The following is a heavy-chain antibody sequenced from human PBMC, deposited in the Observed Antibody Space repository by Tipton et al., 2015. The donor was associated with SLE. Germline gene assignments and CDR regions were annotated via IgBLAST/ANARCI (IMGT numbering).Heavy chain of an antibody. J-gene: IGHJ4*02. V-gene: IGHV3-21*03. D-gene: IGHD5-12*01. CDR2: ISSINSDI. Sequence: GSLRLSCAASGFTFSWYWMSWVRQAPGKGLEWVSSISSINSDIYYADSVKGRFTISRDTAKNSLYLQMSSLRAEDTAVYYCAKGGSSARSGLLDYWGQGTLVTVSS. CDR1: GFTFSWYW. CDR3: AKGGSSARSGLLDY.